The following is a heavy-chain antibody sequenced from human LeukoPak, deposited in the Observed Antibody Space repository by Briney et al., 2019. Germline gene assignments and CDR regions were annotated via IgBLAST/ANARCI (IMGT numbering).Heavy chain of an antibody. V-gene: IGHV3-53*01. CDR3: ARVERGNYFDY. D-gene: IGHD3-10*01. J-gene: IGHJ4*02. Sequence: PGGSLRLSCAASGFTVSSNYMSGVRQAPGKGLEWVSVIYSGGNTYYADSVKGRFTISRDNSKNTLYLQMNSLRAEDTAVYYCARVERGNYFDYWGQGTLVTVSS. CDR1: GFTVSSNY. CDR2: IYSGGNT.